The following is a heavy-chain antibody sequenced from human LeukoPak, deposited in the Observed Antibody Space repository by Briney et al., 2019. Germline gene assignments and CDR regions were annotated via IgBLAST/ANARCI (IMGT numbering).Heavy chain of an antibody. Sequence: SETPSLTCTVSGGSISSYYWSWIRQPPGKGLEWIGYIYYSGSTNYNPSLKSRVTISVDRSKNQFSLKLSSVTAADTAVYYCASRPPVIALNYYYGMDVWGQGTTVTVSS. CDR3: ASRPPVIALNYYYGMDV. V-gene: IGHV4-59*12. CDR1: GGSISSYY. D-gene: IGHD3-22*01. CDR2: IYYSGST. J-gene: IGHJ6*02.